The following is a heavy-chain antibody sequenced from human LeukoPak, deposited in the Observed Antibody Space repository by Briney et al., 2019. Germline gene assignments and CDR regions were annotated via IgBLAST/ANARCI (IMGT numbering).Heavy chain of an antibody. J-gene: IGHJ4*02. V-gene: IGHV1-46*01. Sequence: ASVKVSCKASGYTFTSYAMNWVRQAPGQGLEWVGIINPHADSTTYAQKFQGRVTMTRDMSTSTVYMELSSLRSEDTAVYFCARDGYCSGGSCHSFEYWGQGTLVTVSS. CDR2: INPHADST. CDR1: GYTFTSYA. CDR3: ARDGYCSGGSCHSFEY. D-gene: IGHD2-15*01.